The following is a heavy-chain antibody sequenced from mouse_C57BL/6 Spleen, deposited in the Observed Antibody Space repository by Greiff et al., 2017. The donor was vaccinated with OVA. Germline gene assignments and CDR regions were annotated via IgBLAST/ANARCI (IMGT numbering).Heavy chain of an antibody. CDR2: IDPSDSYT. CDR3: ARGDYDYHGFDY. J-gene: IGHJ2*01. CDR1: GYTFTSYW. Sequence: QVQLQQPGAELVRPGTSVKLSCKASGYTFTSYWMHWVKQRPGQGLEWIGVIDPSDSYTNYNQKFKGKATLTVDTSSSTAYMQLSSLTSEDAAVYYCARGDYDYHGFDYWGQGTTLTVSS. V-gene: IGHV1-59*01. D-gene: IGHD2-4*01.